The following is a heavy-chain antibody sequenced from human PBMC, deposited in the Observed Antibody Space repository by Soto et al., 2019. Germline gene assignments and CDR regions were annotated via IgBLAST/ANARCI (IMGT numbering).Heavy chain of an antibody. D-gene: IGHD3-22*01. CDR3: ARDRRAYYYDSSGPSYGMDV. CDR2: IWYDGSNK. V-gene: IGHV3-33*01. J-gene: IGHJ6*02. Sequence: PGGSLRLSCAASGFTFSSYGMHWVRQAPGKGLEGVAVIWYDGSNKYYADSVKGRFTISRDNSKNTLYLQMNSLRAEDTAVYYCARDRRAYYYDSSGPSYGMDVWGQGTTVTVSS. CDR1: GFTFSSYG.